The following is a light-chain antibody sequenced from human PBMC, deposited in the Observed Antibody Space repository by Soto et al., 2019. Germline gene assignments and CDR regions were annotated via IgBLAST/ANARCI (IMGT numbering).Light chain of an antibody. Sequence: EIVMTQSPATLSVSPRERATLSCGASQTVRSNLAWYQQKPGQTPRLLIYGASTRATGIPARFSGSGSGTELTLSICSLQSVYFADSSCLRYIYWLTFGLGTNVDI. CDR1: QTVRSN. V-gene: IGKV3-15*01. CDR3: LRYIYWLT. J-gene: IGKJ1*01. CDR2: GAS.